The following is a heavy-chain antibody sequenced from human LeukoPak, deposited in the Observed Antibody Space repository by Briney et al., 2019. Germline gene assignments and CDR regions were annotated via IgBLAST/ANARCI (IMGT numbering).Heavy chain of an antibody. J-gene: IGHJ4*02. D-gene: IGHD3-22*01. Sequence: GRSLRLSCAASGFTFSSYGMHWVRQAPGKGLEWVAVIWYDGSNKYYADSVKGRFTISRDNSKNTLYLQMNSLRAEDTAVYYCAKDDLPYYYDSSGYTFDYWGQGTLVTVSS. V-gene: IGHV3-33*06. CDR3: AKDDLPYYYDSSGYTFDY. CDR1: GFTFSSYG. CDR2: IWYDGSNK.